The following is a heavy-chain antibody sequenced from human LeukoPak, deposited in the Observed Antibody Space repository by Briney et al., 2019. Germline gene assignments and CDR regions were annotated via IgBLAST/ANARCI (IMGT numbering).Heavy chain of an antibody. Sequence: SETLSLTCTVSGGSISNYYWNWIRQPPGKGLEWIGRIHTSGSTNYNPSLKSRVTMSEDTFKNQISLKLSSVTAADTAVYYCARAYQQGDFDYWGQGTLVTVSS. CDR3: ARAYQQGDFDY. J-gene: IGHJ4*02. CDR2: IHTSGST. D-gene: IGHD6-13*01. CDR1: GGSISNYY. V-gene: IGHV4-4*07.